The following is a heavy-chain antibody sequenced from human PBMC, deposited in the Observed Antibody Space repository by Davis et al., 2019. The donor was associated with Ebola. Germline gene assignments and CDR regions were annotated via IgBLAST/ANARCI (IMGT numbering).Heavy chain of an antibody. V-gene: IGHV1-46*01. Sequence: ASVKVSCKASGYTFTSYYMHWVRQAPGQGLEWMGIINPSGGSTGYAQKFQGRVTMTRDTSTSTVYMELSSLRSEDTAVYYCAREGGVYCGGDCLDYWGQGTLVTVSS. CDR2: INPSGGST. D-gene: IGHD2-21*02. J-gene: IGHJ4*02. CDR1: GYTFTSYY. CDR3: AREGGVYCGGDCLDY.